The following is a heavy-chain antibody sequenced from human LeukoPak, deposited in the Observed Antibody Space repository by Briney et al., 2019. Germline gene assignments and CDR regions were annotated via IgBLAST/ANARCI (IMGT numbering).Heavy chain of an antibody. CDR2: ISSSSYI. CDR3: ARDSGEMATIADY. J-gene: IGHJ4*02. V-gene: IGHV3-21*01. CDR1: GFTFSSYS. D-gene: IGHD5-24*01. Sequence: GSLRLSCAASGFTFSSYSMNWVRQAPGKGLEWVSSISSSSYIYYADPVKGRFTISRDNAKNSLYLQMNSLRAEDTAVYYCARDSGEMATIADYWGQGTLVTVSS.